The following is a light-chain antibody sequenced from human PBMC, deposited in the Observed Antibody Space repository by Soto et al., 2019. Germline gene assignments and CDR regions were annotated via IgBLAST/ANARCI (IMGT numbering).Light chain of an antibody. Sequence: QAVVTQPPSASGTPGQRVTLSCSGSSSNIGSNYVYWYQQLPGTAPKLLIYRNNQRPSGVPDRFSGSKSGTSASLAISGLRSEDEADDYCAAWDDSLSAHYVFGTGTKLTVL. CDR3: AAWDDSLSAHYV. V-gene: IGLV1-47*01. CDR2: RNN. J-gene: IGLJ1*01. CDR1: SSNIGSNY.